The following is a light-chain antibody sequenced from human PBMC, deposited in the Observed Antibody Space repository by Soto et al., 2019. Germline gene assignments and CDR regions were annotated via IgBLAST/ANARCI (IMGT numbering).Light chain of an antibody. Sequence: DIQMTQSPSTLSASVGDRVTITCRASQSIGNWLAWYQQKPGKAPRLLIYKASSLESGVPSRFSGYGSGTEFTLTISSLQPDDFATYYCQQYNSSFGQGTKVEIK. V-gene: IGKV1-5*03. CDR2: KAS. CDR3: QQYNSS. J-gene: IGKJ2*01. CDR1: QSIGNW.